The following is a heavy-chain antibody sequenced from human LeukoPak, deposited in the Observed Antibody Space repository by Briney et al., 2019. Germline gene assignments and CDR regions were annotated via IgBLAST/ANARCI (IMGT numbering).Heavy chain of an antibody. CDR2: INHSGST. CDR3: ARHLNDFWSGYYDG. D-gene: IGHD3-3*01. Sequence: PSETLSLTCAVYGGSFSGYYWSWIRQPPGKGLEWIGEINHSGSTNYNPSLKSRVTISVDTPKNQFSLKLSSVTAADTAVYYCARHLNDFWSGYYDGWGQGTLVTVSS. CDR1: GGSFSGYY. J-gene: IGHJ4*02. V-gene: IGHV4-34*01.